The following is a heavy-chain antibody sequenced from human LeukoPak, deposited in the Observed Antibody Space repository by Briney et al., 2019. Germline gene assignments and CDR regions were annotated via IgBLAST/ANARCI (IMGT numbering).Heavy chain of an antibody. D-gene: IGHD2-2*01. CDR3: ATRIVVVPAAANLRLYYFDY. CDR2: FDPEDGET. V-gene: IGHV1-24*01. CDR1: GYTLTELS. Sequence: ASVKVSCKVSGYTLTELSMHWVRQAPGKGLEWMGGFDPEDGETIYEQKFQGRVTMTEDTSTDTAYMELSSLRSEDTAVYYCATRIVVVPAAANLRLYYFDYWGQGTLVTVSS. J-gene: IGHJ4*02.